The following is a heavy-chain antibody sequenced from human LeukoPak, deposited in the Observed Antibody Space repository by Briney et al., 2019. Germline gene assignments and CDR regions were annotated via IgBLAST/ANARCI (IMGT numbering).Heavy chain of an antibody. CDR1: GYRFPCHW. D-gene: IGHD6-13*01. V-gene: IGHV5-51*01. CDR3: ARPGQQLAPAPFDY. Sequence: GESLKISCHASGYRFPCHWIGWVRQMPGEGLEWMGIIYPGDSDIRYSPSFQGQVTISADKSISAAYLQWSSLKASDTAMYYCARPGQQLAPAPFDYWGQGTLDTVSS. CDR2: IYPGDSDI. J-gene: IGHJ4*02.